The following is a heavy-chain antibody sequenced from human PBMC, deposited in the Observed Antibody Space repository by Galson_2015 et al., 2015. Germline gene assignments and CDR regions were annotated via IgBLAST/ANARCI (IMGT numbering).Heavy chain of an antibody. CDR1: GGSISSYY. CDR3: AREGRSGWYPDL. J-gene: IGHJ2*01. Sequence: ETLSLTCTVSGGSISSYYWRWIRQPPGRGLEWIGSIYNSGYTNYNPSLKRRVTISVDTSKNQCSLKLTSVTPADTAVYYCAREGRSGWYPDLRGRGSLVTVSS. V-gene: IGHV4-59*01. CDR2: IYNSGYT.